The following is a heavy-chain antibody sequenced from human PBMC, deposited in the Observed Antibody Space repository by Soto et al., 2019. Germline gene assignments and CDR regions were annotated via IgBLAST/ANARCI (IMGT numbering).Heavy chain of an antibody. CDR1: VFTCSNYA. CDR2: ISGSGGIT. J-gene: IGHJ6*02. V-gene: IGHV3-23*01. CDR3: AKSVWEIAEGGGGLDV. D-gene: IGHD1-26*01. Sequence: RGSLRLSCAATVFTCSNYAMNWARSAQGKGLECVSAISGSGGITYYADSVKGRFTITEDNSKNTVYLEMNSLRFEDTAVYYCAKSVWEIAEGGGGLDVWGQGTMVTVSS.